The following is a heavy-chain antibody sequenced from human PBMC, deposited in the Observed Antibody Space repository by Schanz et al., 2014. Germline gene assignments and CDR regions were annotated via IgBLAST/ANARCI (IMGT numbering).Heavy chain of an antibody. CDR3: ARGWYSSGWYDRDIGHFDY. D-gene: IGHD6-19*01. J-gene: IGHJ4*02. V-gene: IGHV1-69*09. CDR1: GYTFTGYY. Sequence: QGQLVQPGADLKKPGASVKVSCKASGYTFTGYYMHWVRQAPGQGLEWVGRFIPILGIANYAQKFQGRVTITADKSTFTAYMDVSSLRSENTAVYYCARGWYSSGWYDRDIGHFDYWGQGTLVTVSS. CDR2: FIPILGIA.